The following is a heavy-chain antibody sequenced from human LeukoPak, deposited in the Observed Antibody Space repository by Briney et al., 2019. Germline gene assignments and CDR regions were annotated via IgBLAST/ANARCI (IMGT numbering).Heavy chain of an antibody. D-gene: IGHD1-1*01. V-gene: IGHV1-8*01. CDR1: GYTFTSYD. CDR2: MNPNSGNT. Sequence: ASVKVSCKASGYTFTSYDINWVRQATGQGLEWMGWMNPNSGNTGYAQKFQGRVTMTRNTSISTAYMELSSLRSEDTAVYYCARRRRANWHRNWFDPWGQGTLVTVSS. CDR3: ARRRRANWHRNWFDP. J-gene: IGHJ5*02.